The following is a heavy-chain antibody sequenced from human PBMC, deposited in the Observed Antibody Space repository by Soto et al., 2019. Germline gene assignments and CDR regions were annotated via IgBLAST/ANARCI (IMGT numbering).Heavy chain of an antibody. D-gene: IGHD6-19*01. V-gene: IGHV3-23*01. J-gene: IGHJ6*02. Sequence: GGSLRLSCAASGFTFSSYAMSWVRQAPGKGLEWVSAISGSGGSTYYADSVKGRFTISRDNSKNTLYLQMNSLRAEDTAVYYCASPNYSTGNYYYYGMDVWGQGTTVTVSS. CDR1: GFTFSSYA. CDR3: ASPNYSTGNYYYYGMDV. CDR2: ISGSGGST.